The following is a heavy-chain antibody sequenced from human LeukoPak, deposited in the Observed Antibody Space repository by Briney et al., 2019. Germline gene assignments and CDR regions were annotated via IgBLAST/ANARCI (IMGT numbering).Heavy chain of an antibody. D-gene: IGHD5-18*01. Sequence: GGSLRLSCAASGSTFSSNYMSWVRQAPGKGLEWVSVIYSGGTTYYADSVKGRFTISRDNSKNTLYLQMDSLRDEDTAVYYCARDRGYTYGHPLDYWGQGTLVTVSS. CDR2: IYSGGTT. CDR3: ARDRGYTYGHPLDY. CDR1: GSTFSSNY. V-gene: IGHV3-66*01. J-gene: IGHJ4*02.